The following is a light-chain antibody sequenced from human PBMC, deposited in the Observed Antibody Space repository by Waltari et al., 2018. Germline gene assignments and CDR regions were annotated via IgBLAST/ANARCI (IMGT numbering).Light chain of an antibody. J-gene: IGLJ2*01. CDR2: DND. V-gene: IGLV1-51*01. Sequence: QSVLTQPPSVSAAPGQKVTISCSGGNSNIGNYYVTWYQHLPGAAPKLLSYDNDKRPSGIPDRFSASRSGTSATLGITGLQIGDEADYYCATWDNSLTDVVFGGGTKLTVL. CDR1: NSNIGNYY. CDR3: ATWDNSLTDVV.